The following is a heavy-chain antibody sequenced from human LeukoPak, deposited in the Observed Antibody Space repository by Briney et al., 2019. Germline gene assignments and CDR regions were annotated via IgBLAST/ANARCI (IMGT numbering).Heavy chain of an antibody. CDR2: IYYSGST. V-gene: IGHV4-59*08. CDR3: ARDVLRFLEWLGRPFDY. J-gene: IGHJ4*02. D-gene: IGHD3-3*01. Sequence: KPSETLSLTCTVSGGSISSYYWSWIRQPPGKGLEWIGYIYYSGSTNYNPSLKSRVTISVDTSKNQFSLKLSSVTAADTAVYYCARDVLRFLEWLGRPFDYWGQGTLVTVSS. CDR1: GGSISSYY.